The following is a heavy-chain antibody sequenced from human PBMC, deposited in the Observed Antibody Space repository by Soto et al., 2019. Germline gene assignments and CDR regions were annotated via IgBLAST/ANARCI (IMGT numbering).Heavy chain of an antibody. CDR1: GFTFDDYG. Sequence: EVQLVESGGGVVRPGGSLRLSCAASGFTFDDYGMSWVRQAPGKGLEWVSGINWNGGSTGYADSVKGRFTISRDNAKNSRYLHMTSLRAEDTALYYCATGSPTCLSVYYFAYWGQGTLVTVSS. V-gene: IGHV3-20*04. D-gene: IGHD3-10*01. J-gene: IGHJ4*02. CDR2: INWNGGST. CDR3: ATGSPTCLSVYYFAY.